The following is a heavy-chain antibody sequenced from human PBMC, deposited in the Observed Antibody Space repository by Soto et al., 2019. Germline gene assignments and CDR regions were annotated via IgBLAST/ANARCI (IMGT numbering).Heavy chain of an antibody. V-gene: IGHV4-39*01. Sequence: QLQLQESGPGLVKPSETLSLTCTVSGGSISSSTYYWGWIRQSPGKGLEWIGSTFYSGSTYYHPSLESRVTISVDRSTNQFSLKLASVSAADTAVYYCVRARGITPSTGYFDYWGQGTLVTVSS. D-gene: IGHD3-10*01. CDR1: GGSISSSTYY. CDR2: TFYSGST. CDR3: VRARGITPSTGYFDY. J-gene: IGHJ4*02.